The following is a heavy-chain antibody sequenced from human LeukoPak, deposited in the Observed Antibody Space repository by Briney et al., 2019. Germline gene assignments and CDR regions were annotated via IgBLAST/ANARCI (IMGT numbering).Heavy chain of an antibody. Sequence: GGSLRLSCAASGFTFSSYAMSWVRQAPGKGLEWVSAISGSGGSTYYADSVKGRFTISRDNSKNTLYLQMNSLRAEDKAVYYCAKSGHYDCWSGYLMGDAFDIWGQGTMVTVSS. CDR2: ISGSGGST. D-gene: IGHD3-3*01. J-gene: IGHJ3*02. V-gene: IGHV3-23*01. CDR1: GFTFSSYA. CDR3: AKSGHYDCWSGYLMGDAFDI.